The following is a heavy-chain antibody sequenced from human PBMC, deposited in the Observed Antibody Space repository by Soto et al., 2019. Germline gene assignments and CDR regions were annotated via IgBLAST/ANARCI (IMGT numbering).Heavy chain of an antibody. CDR1: GFTFSSYA. CDR2: ISGSGGST. CDR3: AKERLSAPTQPYWFDP. Sequence: GGSLRLSCAASGFTFSSYAMGWVRQAPGKGLEWVSAISGSGGSTYYADSVKGRFTISRDNSKNTLYLQMNSLRAEDTAVYYCAKERLSAPTQPYWFDPWGQGTLVTVSS. J-gene: IGHJ5*02. V-gene: IGHV3-23*01.